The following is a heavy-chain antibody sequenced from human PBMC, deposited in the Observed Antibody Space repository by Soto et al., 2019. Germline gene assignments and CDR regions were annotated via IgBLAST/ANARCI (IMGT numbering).Heavy chain of an antibody. CDR2: ISTYSGDT. CDR1: GYTFSNFG. D-gene: IGHD1-26*01. J-gene: IGHJ4*02. Sequence: QVQLVQSGAEVKKPGASMKVSCKASGYTFSNFGISWVRQAPGQGLEWMGWISTYSGDTDYAQKFRGRVTMTTDTSTSTAYLELRSLRSDDTAVYYCARDITLLWELTKQYFDFWGQGTLVTVSS. CDR3: ARDITLLWELTKQYFDF. V-gene: IGHV1-18*01.